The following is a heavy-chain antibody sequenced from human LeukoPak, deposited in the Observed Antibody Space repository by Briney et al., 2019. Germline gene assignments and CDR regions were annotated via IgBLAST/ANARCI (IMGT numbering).Heavy chain of an antibody. CDR1: RFTFSSYS. D-gene: IGHD3-16*01. J-gene: IGHJ3*02. V-gene: IGHV3-21*01. CDR2: ISSSSSYI. CDR3: ARGRRVGHEAFDI. Sequence: GGSLRLSCAASRFTFSSYSMNWVRQAPGKGLEWVSSISSSSSYIYYADSVKGRFTISRDNAKNSLYLQMNSLRAEDTAVYYCARGRRVGHEAFDIWGQGTMVTVSS.